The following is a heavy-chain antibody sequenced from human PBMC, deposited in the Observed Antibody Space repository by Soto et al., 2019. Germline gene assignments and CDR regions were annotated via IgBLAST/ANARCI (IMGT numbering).Heavy chain of an antibody. V-gene: IGHV3-11*01. CDR3: ARSLHERHCTSGCCSPNGVDP. Sequence: QVQLVESGGGLVRPGGSLRLSCAASGFTFTDYYMNWIRQTPGKGLEWVSYISSSGSVIYYADSLKGRLTISRDNAQNSLYRQMNSLRAEDTALYYCARSLHERHCTSGCCSPNGVDPWGQGTLVIVSS. CDR2: ISSSGSVI. J-gene: IGHJ5*02. D-gene: IGHD2-15*01. CDR1: GFTFTDYY.